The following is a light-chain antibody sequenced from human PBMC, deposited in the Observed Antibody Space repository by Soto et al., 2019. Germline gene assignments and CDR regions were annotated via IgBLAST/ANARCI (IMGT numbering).Light chain of an antibody. CDR3: SAYSSGATHVV. CDR2: DVN. Sequence: QSALTQPASVSGSPGQSITISCTGTSSDIGGLYNYVSWYQQHPGKAPKLLIYDVNDRPSGVSDRFSGSKSGNTASLTISGRQAEDEADYFCSAYSSGATHVVFGGGTKLTVL. V-gene: IGLV2-14*03. CDR1: SSDIGGLYNY. J-gene: IGLJ2*01.